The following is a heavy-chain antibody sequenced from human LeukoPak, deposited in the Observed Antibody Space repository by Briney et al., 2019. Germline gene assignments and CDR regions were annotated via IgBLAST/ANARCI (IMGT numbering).Heavy chain of an antibody. CDR3: ASVRGTYGGYGISGYYFDY. D-gene: IGHD5-12*01. Sequence: GESLKISCKGSGYSFTNYWIGWVRQMPGKGLEWMGIIYPGDSDTRYSPSFQGQVTISADKSISTAYLQWSSLKASDAAMYYCASVRGTYGGYGISGYYFDYWGQGTLVTVSS. J-gene: IGHJ4*02. CDR2: IYPGDSDT. CDR1: GYSFTNYW. V-gene: IGHV5-51*01.